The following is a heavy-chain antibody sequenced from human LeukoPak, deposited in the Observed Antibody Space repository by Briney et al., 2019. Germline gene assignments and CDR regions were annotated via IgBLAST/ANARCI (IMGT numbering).Heavy chain of an antibody. CDR3: ARLTVRWLSTKGWFDP. Sequence: PSETLSLTCTVSGGSISSYYRSWIRQPPGKGLEWIGYIYTSGSTNYNPSLKSRVTISVDTSKNQFSLKLSSVTAADTAVYYCARLTVRWLSTKGWFDPWGQGTLVTVSS. V-gene: IGHV4-4*09. CDR1: GGSISSYY. J-gene: IGHJ5*02. CDR2: IYTSGST. D-gene: IGHD6-19*01.